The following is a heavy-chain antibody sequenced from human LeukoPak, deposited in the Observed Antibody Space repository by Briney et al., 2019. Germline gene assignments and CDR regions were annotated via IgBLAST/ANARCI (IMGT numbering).Heavy chain of an antibody. Sequence: PGGSLRLSCAASGFTFSSYAMSWVRQAPGKGLEGVSVISGSGGSTSYADSVKGRFTISRDNSMNTLYLQMNSLSAEDTAVYYCAKDDRIQTRRYSYNYWGQGTLVTVSS. CDR1: GFTFSSYA. J-gene: IGHJ4*02. V-gene: IGHV3-23*01. CDR3: AKDDRIQTRRYSYNY. D-gene: IGHD5-18*01. CDR2: ISGSGGST.